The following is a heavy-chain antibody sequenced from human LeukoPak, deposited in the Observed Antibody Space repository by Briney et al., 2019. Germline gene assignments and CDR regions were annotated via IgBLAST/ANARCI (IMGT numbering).Heavy chain of an antibody. CDR1: GASASNYY. CDR3: ASAAYCSSTTCSRTPVY. CDR2: IYTGGST. V-gene: IGHV4-4*09. D-gene: IGHD2-2*01. J-gene: IGHJ4*02. Sequence: SETLSLTCTVSGASASNYYWSWIRQPPGKGLEWIGYIYTGGSTNYNPSLKSRVTISVDTSKKQFSLKLSSVTAADTAVYYCASAAYCSSTTCSRTPVYWGQGTLVTVSS.